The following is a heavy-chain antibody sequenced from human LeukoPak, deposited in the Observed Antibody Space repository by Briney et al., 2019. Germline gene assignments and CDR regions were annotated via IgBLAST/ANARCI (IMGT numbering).Heavy chain of an antibody. CDR2: ISGDSTYI. J-gene: IGHJ4*02. D-gene: IGHD1-1*01. Sequence: GGSLRLSCAAAGFTFASYSMNWVRQAPGKGLEWVSSISGDSTYIYNAGSVKGRFTISRDNAQASLYLQMISLRADDTAVYYCARVSGRLERQSDLDYWGQGTLVIVSS. CDR3: ARVSGRLERQSDLDY. V-gene: IGHV3-21*01. CDR1: GFTFASYS.